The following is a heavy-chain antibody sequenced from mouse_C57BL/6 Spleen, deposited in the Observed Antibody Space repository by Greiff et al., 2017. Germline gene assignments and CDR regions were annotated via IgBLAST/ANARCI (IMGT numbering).Heavy chain of an antibody. V-gene: IGHV1-55*01. CDR3: ARKRDCYGSSYPFAY. Sequence: QVQLQQPGAELVKPGASVKMSCKASGYTFTSYWITWVKQRPGQGLEWIGDIYPGSGSTNYNEKFKSKATLTVDTSSSTAYMQLSSLTSEDSAVYYCARKRDCYGSSYPFAYWGQGTLVTVSA. J-gene: IGHJ3*01. D-gene: IGHD1-1*01. CDR2: IYPGSGST. CDR1: GYTFTSYW.